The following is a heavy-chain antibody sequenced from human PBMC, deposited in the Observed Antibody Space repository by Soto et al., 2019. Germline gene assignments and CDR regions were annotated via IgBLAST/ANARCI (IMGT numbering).Heavy chain of an antibody. D-gene: IGHD4-17*01. CDR3: RVWDGDASFYYYYGMDV. CDR1: GGSISSSSYY. Sequence: QLQLQESCPGLLNPSETLSLTCTVSGGSISSSSYYWGWIRQPPGKGLEWIGSIYYSGSTYYNPSLKSRVTISVDTSKNQFSLKLSSVTAADTAVYYCRVWDGDASFYYYYGMDVWGQGTTVTVSS. CDR2: IYYSGST. V-gene: IGHV4-39*01. J-gene: IGHJ6*02.